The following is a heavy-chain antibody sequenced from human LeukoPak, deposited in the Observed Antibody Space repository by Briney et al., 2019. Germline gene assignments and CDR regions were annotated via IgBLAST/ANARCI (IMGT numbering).Heavy chain of an antibody. V-gene: IGHV1-18*01. Sequence: ASVKVSCKASGYTFTSYGITWVRQAPGQGLEWMGWISVNNVNTNYAQKFQGRFTMTTETCTSTAYMELRSLRSDDTAVYYCRRGTTGPTDYWGQGTLVTVSS. CDR2: ISVNNVNT. J-gene: IGHJ4*02. D-gene: IGHD1-1*01. CDR1: GYTFTSYG. CDR3: RRGTTGPTDY.